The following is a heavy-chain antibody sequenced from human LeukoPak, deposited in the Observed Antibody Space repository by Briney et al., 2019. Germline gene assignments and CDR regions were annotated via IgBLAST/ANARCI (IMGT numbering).Heavy chain of an antibody. D-gene: IGHD6-6*01. CDR2: TIPIFGIA. V-gene: IGHV1-69*04. CDR1: GGTFSSYA. Sequence: GSSVKVSCKASGGTFSSYAISWVRQAPGQGLEWMGRTIPIFGIANYAQKFQGRVTITADKSTSTAYMELSSLRSEDTAVYYCAREGSSSSSGDAFDIWGQGTMVIVSS. J-gene: IGHJ3*02. CDR3: AREGSSSSSGDAFDI.